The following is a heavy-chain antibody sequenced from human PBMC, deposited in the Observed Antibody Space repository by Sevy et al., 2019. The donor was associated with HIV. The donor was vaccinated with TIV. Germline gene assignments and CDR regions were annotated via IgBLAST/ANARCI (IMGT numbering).Heavy chain of an antibody. D-gene: IGHD3-22*01. Sequence: GGSLRLSCEASGFIFSSYAMSWVRQAPGKGLEWVSGIVGTGTETYYADYVKGRFTISRDSSKDTLYLQRNNLRAEDTAVYYYAKGDRFYYGLDSWGRGTLVTVSS. CDR3: AKGDRFYYGLDS. CDR2: IVGTGTET. J-gene: IGHJ4*02. V-gene: IGHV3-23*01. CDR1: GFIFSSYA.